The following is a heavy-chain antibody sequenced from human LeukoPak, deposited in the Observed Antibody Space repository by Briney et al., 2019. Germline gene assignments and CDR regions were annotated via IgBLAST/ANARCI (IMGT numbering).Heavy chain of an antibody. CDR1: GGSFGGYY. CDR2: IKQDGSEK. V-gene: IGHV3-7*01. Sequence: PSETLSLTCAVYGGSFGGYYWSWVRQAPGKGLEWVANIKQDGSEKYYVDSVRGRFTISRDNAKNSLYLQMNSLRAEDTAVYYCARGQWLVTSPFDIWGQGTMVTVSS. D-gene: IGHD6-19*01. CDR3: ARGQWLVTSPFDI. J-gene: IGHJ3*02.